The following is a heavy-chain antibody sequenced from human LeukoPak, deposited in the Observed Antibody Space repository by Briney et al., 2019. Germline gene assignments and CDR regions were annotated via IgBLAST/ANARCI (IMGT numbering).Heavy chain of an antibody. CDR3: ARDFKEADP. CDR2: ISTDGSST. CDR1: EFTFSSYW. V-gene: IGHV3-74*01. J-gene: IGHJ5*02. Sequence: GGSLRLSCAASEFTFSSYWMHWVRQAPGKGLVWVSRISTDGSSTSYADSVKGRFTISRDNARKTLYLQMNSVRAEGTAVYYCARDFKEADPWGQGTLVTVSS.